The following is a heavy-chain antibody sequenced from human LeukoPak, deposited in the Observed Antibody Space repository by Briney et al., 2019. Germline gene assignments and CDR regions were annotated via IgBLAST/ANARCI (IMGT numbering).Heavy chain of an antibody. CDR1: GGSISSYY. CDR2: IYTSGST. V-gene: IGHV4-4*07. J-gene: IGHJ6*02. CDR3: ARGADSYYYYGMDV. Sequence: SETLSLTCTVSGGSISSYYWSWIRQPAGKGLEWIGRIYTSGSTNYTPSLKSRVTMSVDTSKNQFSLKLSSVTAADTAVYYCARGADSYYYYGMDVWGQGTTVTVSS.